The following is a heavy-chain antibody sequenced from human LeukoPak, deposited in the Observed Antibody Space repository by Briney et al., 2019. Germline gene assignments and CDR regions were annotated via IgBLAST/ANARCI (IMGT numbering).Heavy chain of an antibody. D-gene: IGHD5-12*01. Sequence: ASVKVSCKASGYTFTGYYIHWVRQAPGQGLEWMGWINPNSGGTNYAQKFQGRVTMTRDTSISTAYMELSRLRSDDTAVYYCARTEHGYSGYDPDYWGQGTLVTVSS. CDR2: INPNSGGT. J-gene: IGHJ4*02. CDR1: GYTFTGYY. CDR3: ARTEHGYSGYDPDY. V-gene: IGHV1-2*02.